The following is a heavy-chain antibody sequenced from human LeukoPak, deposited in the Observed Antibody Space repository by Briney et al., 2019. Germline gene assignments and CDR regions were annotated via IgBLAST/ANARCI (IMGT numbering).Heavy chain of an antibody. D-gene: IGHD3-10*01. Sequence: GGSLRLSCAASGFTFSSYSMNWVRQAPGKGLEWVSSISSSSSYIYYADSVKGRFTISRDNAKNSLYLQMNSLRAEDTAVYYCAREGAGMVRGVIRYYYYYMDVWGKGTTVTVS. CDR2: ISSSSSYI. J-gene: IGHJ6*03. V-gene: IGHV3-21*01. CDR3: AREGAGMVRGVIRYYYYYMDV. CDR1: GFTFSSYS.